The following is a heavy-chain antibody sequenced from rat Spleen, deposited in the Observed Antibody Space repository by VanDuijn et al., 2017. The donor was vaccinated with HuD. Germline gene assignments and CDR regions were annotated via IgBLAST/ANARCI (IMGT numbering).Heavy chain of an antibody. CDR1: GFSLTSYH. CDR3: ARDRTGPFDY. Sequence: QVQLKESGPGLVQPSQTLSLTCTVYGFSLTSYHISWVRQPPGKGLEWLGVIWIDGNTGYTSFLKSRLSISRDTSRSQVFLKMNSLQTEDTATYFCARDRTGPFDYWGQGVKVTVSS. V-gene: IGHV2-43*01. D-gene: IGHD4-2*01. CDR2: IWIDGNT. J-gene: IGHJ2*01.